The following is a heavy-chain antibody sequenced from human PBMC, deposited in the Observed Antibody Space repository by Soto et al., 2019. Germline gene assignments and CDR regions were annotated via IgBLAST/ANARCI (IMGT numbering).Heavy chain of an antibody. Sequence: GGSLRLSCAASGFTFDDYAMHWVRQAPGKGLEWVSGISWNSGSIGYADSVKGRFTISRDNAKNSLYLQMNSLRAEDTALYYCAKGTSGYYYYYYGMDVWGQGTTVTVSS. CDR2: ISWNSGSI. J-gene: IGHJ6*02. D-gene: IGHD3-3*01. CDR1: GFTFDDYA. CDR3: AKGTSGYYYYYYGMDV. V-gene: IGHV3-9*01.